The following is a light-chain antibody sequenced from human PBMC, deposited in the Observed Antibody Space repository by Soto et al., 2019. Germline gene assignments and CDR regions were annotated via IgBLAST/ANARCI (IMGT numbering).Light chain of an antibody. CDR2: RNN. V-gene: IGLV1-47*01. J-gene: IGLJ3*02. CDR1: SSNIGSNY. Sequence: QSVLTQRHSASGTPGQRVTISCSGSSSNIGSNYVYWYQQLPGTAPKLLIYRNNQRPSGGPDRFSGSKSGTSASLAISGLRSEDEADYYCAAWDDSLSGWVFGGGTKLTLL. CDR3: AAWDDSLSGWV.